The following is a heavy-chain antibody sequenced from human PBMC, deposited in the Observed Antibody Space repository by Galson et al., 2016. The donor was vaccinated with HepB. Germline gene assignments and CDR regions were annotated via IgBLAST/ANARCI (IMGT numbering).Heavy chain of an antibody. CDR3: AKSKAIKFDP. CDR1: GYTFTSYW. V-gene: IGHV5-10-1*01. CDR2: IDPSDSYT. J-gene: IGHJ5*02. D-gene: IGHD2-2*01. Sequence: QSGAEVKKPGESLRISCTVFGYTFTSYWISWVRQMPGKGLEWMGRIDPSDSYTTYSPSFQGHVTMSADKSVSTAYLQWSRLKASETGMYYCAKSKAIKFDPWGQGTLVTGSS.